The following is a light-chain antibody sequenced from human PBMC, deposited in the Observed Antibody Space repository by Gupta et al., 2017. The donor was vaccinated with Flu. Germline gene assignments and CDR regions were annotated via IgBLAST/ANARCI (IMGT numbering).Light chain of an antibody. CDR1: QSISTW. Sequence: DIQMTQYPSTLSASVGDRVTITCRASQSISTWLAWYQQKPGQAPKVLIYRASSLESGVPSRFSGSGSGTEFTLTISSLQPDDFATYYCKQYDHFLFTFGPGTKVDIK. J-gene: IGKJ3*01. V-gene: IGKV1-5*03. CDR3: KQYDHFLFT. CDR2: RAS.